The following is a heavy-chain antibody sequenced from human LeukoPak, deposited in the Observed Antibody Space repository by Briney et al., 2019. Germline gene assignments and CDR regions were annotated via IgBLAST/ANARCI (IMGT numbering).Heavy chain of an antibody. V-gene: IGHV4-39*07. CDR2: VYYSGST. J-gene: IGHJ3*02. CDR1: GGSISTTNYY. Sequence: PSETLSLTCTVSGGSISTTNYYWGWIRQSPGKGLEWFGCVYYSGSTYYNPSLKSRVTISVDTSKNQFSLKLSSVTAADTAVYYCARLRSPNIRLLWSGYYTNAFDIWGQGTMVTVSS. D-gene: IGHD3-3*01. CDR3: ARLRSPNIRLLWSGYYTNAFDI.